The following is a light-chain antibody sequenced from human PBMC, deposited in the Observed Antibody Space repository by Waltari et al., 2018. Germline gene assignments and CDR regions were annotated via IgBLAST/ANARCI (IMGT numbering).Light chain of an antibody. CDR1: ALRKTL. Sequence: SYELTQPPSVSVSPGQTARITCSGDALRKTLGYWYQQKPGQAPVVIIYKDNERPSGIPERFSGSSSGTTVALSIRDVQAEDEADYYCQSTDNSGASLVFGGGTKLSVL. CDR3: QSTDNSGASLV. J-gene: IGLJ3*02. CDR2: KDN. V-gene: IGLV3-25*03.